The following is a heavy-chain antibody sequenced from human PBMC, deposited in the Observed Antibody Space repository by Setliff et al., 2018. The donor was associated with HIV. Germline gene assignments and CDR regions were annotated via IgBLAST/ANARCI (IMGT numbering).Heavy chain of an antibody. CDR1: GGSISLHY. CDR2: ISSDGGSM. Sequence: LSLTCTISGGSISLHYWSWIRQAPGKGLEHVSGISSDGGSMYYADSVKGRFTVSRDNSKNMVYLQMNSLRVEDTAVYYCARDADTSSHYSYYDYWGQGTLVTVSS. J-gene: IGHJ4*02. D-gene: IGHD3-22*01. CDR3: ARDADTSSHYSYYDY. V-gene: IGHV3-64*04.